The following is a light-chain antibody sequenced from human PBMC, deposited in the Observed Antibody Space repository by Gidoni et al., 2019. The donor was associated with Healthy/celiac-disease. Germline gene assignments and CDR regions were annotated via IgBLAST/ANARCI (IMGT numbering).Light chain of an antibody. Sequence: IVLTQSPATLSLSPGERATLSCRASQSVSSYLAWYQQKPGQSPRLHIYDASNRATGIPARFSGSGSGTDFTLTISSLEPEDFAVYYCQQRSNWLYTFGQGTKLEFK. V-gene: IGKV3-11*01. CDR2: DAS. CDR1: QSVSSY. CDR3: QQRSNWLYT. J-gene: IGKJ2*01.